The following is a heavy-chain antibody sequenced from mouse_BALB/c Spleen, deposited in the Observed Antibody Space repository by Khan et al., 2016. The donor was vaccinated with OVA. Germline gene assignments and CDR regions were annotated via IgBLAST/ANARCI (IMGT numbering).Heavy chain of an antibody. D-gene: IGHD1-1*01. CDR2: ISYSGNT. CDR1: GYSITSDYA. CDR3: ARIYGGEFDY. J-gene: IGHJ2*01. Sequence: EVQLVESGPGLVKPSQSLSLTCTVTGYSITSDYAWNWIRQFPGNKLEWMGHISYSGNTKYNPSLKSRISITRDTSKNQFFLQLNSVTSEDTATYYCARIYGGEFDYWGQGTTLTVSS. V-gene: IGHV3-2*02.